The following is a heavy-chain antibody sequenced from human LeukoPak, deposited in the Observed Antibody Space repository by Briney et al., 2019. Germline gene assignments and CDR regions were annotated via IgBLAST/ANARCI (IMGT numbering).Heavy chain of an antibody. CDR3: ASKPPAYYDFWSGYYGGGYFDY. D-gene: IGHD3-3*01. V-gene: IGHV3-23*01. CDR1: GFTFSSYA. Sequence: PGGSLRLSCAGSGFTFSSYAMNWVRQAPGKGLEWVSAITGSDGSTYYADSVKGRFTISRDNSKNTLYLQMNSLRAEDTAVYYCASKPPAYYDFWSGYYGGGYFDYWGQGTLVTVSS. J-gene: IGHJ4*02. CDR2: ITGSDGST.